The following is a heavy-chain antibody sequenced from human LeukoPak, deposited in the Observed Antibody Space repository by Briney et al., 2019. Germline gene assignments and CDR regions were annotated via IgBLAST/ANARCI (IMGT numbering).Heavy chain of an antibody. CDR1: GFTVSSNY. D-gene: IGHD3-3*01. CDR2: IYSGGST. V-gene: IGHV3-53*01. Sequence: GGSLRLSCAASGFTVSSNYMSWVRQAPGKGLEWVSVIYSGGSTYYADSVKGRFTISRDNSKNTLYLQMNSLRAEDTAVYYCAKDLSVTIYYFDYWGQGTLVTVSS. J-gene: IGHJ4*02. CDR3: AKDLSVTIYYFDY.